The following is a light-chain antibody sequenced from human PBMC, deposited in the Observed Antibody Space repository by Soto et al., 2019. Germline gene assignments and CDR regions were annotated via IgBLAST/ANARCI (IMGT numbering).Light chain of an antibody. V-gene: IGKV1-33*01. CDR1: QDIKNY. CDR2: DAS. CDR3: QQYDNLPLT. J-gene: IGKJ4*01. Sequence: DIQMTQSQSSLSASLGDRVTITCQASQDIKNYLNWYQQKSGKAPKLLIYDASDLETGVPSRFSGSGSRTDFTFTINSLQPEDIATYYCQQYDNLPLTFGGGTKVDIK.